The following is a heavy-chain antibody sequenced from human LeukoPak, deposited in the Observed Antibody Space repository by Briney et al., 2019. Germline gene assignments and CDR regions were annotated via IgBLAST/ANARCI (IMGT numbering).Heavy chain of an antibody. J-gene: IGHJ4*02. CDR1: GFTFSSYG. D-gene: IGHD6-19*01. CDR2: ISYDGSNK. Sequence: GRSLGLSCAASGFTFSSYGMHWVRQAPGKGLEWVAVISYDGSNKYYADSVKGRFTISRDNSKNTLYLQMNSLRAEDTAVYYCAKSSKWLVLDYWGQGTLVTVSS. CDR3: AKSSKWLVLDY. V-gene: IGHV3-30*18.